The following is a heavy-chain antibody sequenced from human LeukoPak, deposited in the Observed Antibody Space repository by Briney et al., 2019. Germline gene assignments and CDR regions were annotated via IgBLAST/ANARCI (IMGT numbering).Heavy chain of an antibody. J-gene: IGHJ4*02. CDR3: ARARRRHAGVDGSSWYRLYYFDY. Sequence: ASVKVSCKASGYTFTSYYMHWVRQAPGQGLEWMGIINPSGGSTSYAQKFQGRVTMTRDTSTSTVYMELSSLRSEDTAVYYCARARRRHAGVDGSSWYRLYYFDYWGQGTLVTVSS. D-gene: IGHD6-13*01. CDR1: GYTFTSYY. CDR2: INPSGGST. V-gene: IGHV1-46*01.